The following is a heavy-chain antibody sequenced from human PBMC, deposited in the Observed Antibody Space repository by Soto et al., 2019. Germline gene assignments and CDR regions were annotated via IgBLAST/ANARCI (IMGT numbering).Heavy chain of an antibody. J-gene: IGHJ4*02. CDR1: GYTFSTYG. Sequence: GPPVKVSCKASGYTFSTYGISWVRQAPGQGLEWMAWISTSNGDTHYAQKVQDRVTMTTDRFTSTAYMELRSLRSDDTAIYYCARDSAAHGPVFDYWGQGTLVTVSS. CDR2: ISTSNGDT. CDR3: ARDSAAHGPVFDY. V-gene: IGHV1-18*04. D-gene: IGHD6-13*01.